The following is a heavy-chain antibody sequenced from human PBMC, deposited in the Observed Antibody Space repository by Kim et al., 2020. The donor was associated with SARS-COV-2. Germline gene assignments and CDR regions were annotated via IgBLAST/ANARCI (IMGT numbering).Heavy chain of an antibody. CDR3: ARSLGVRGKFDY. V-gene: IGHV4-34*01. Sequence: NYNPSLKSRVTISVDTSKNQFSLKLSSVTAADTAVYYCARSLGVRGKFDYWGQGTLVTVSS. J-gene: IGHJ4*02. D-gene: IGHD3-10*01.